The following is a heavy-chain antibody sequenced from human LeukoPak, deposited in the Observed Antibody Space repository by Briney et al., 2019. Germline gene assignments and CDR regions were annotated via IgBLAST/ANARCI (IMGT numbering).Heavy chain of an antibody. CDR1: GFTFSNYA. D-gene: IGHD6-19*01. V-gene: IGHV3-74*01. Sequence: QAGGSLRLSCAASGFTFSNYAMHWVRQAPGKGLVWVSRINSDGSYASYADSVKGRFTISRDSAKNTLYLQMNSLRAEDTAVYYCARGYGSGWGQGTLVTVSS. CDR2: INSDGSYA. CDR3: ARGYGSG. J-gene: IGHJ4*02.